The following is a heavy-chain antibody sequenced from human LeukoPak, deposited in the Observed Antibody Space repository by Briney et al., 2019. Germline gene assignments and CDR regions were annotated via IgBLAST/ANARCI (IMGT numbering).Heavy chain of an antibody. J-gene: IGHJ4*02. V-gene: IGHV3-23*01. CDR3: AKFGSEGKFGY. Sequence: GGSLRLSCAASGFTFSSYTMSWVRQAPGKGLEWVSGISGSSIGTYYADSVKGRFTISRDNSKNTLYLQMNSLRAEDTAVYYCAKFGSEGKFGYWGQGTLVTVSS. D-gene: IGHD1-26*01. CDR1: GFTFSSYT. CDR2: ISGSSIGT.